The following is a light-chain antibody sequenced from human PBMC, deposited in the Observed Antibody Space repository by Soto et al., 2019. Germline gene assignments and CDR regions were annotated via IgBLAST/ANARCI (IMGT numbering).Light chain of an antibody. Sequence: ETGLTQSPGTLSLSPGERATLSCRADQSIINRYVAWYQQKPGEAPRLLIYGASSRATGIPDRFSGSGSGTDFTLTISRLEPEDFAVYYCQQYYRLPLTFGGGTKVEIK. V-gene: IGKV3-20*01. J-gene: IGKJ4*01. CDR2: GAS. CDR1: QSIINRY. CDR3: QQYYRLPLT.